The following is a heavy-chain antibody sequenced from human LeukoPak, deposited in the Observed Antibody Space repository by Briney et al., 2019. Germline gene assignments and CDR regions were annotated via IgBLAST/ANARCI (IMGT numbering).Heavy chain of an antibody. J-gene: IGHJ4*02. CDR2: ISGSGGST. D-gene: IGHD3-10*01. V-gene: IGHV3-23*01. CDR3: AKGPTGRWFGGANSPELDYFDY. CDR1: GFTFSSCA. Sequence: GGSLRLSCAASGFTFSSCAMSWVRQAPGKGLEWVSAISGSGGSTYYADSVKGRFTISRDNSKNTLYLQMNSLRAEDTAVYYCAKGPTGRWFGGANSPELDYFDYWGQGTLVTVSS.